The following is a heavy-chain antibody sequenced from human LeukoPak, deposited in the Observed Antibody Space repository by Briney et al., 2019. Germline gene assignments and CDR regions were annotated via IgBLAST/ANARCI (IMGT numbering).Heavy chain of an antibody. Sequence: PSETLSLTCTVSDGSINSFYWSWIRQPPGKGLECIGYIHYSGSTNYNPSLKSRVTISVDTSKNQFSLRLTSVTAADTAVYYCARTTEGGYTYDYFYYYYMDVWGKGTTVTISS. D-gene: IGHD5-18*01. CDR2: IHYSGST. CDR1: DGSINSFY. J-gene: IGHJ6*03. V-gene: IGHV4-59*01. CDR3: ARTTEGGYTYDYFYYYYMDV.